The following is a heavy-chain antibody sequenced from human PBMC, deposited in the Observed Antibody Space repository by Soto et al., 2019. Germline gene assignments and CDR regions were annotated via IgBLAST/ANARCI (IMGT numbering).Heavy chain of an antibody. CDR3: ARVVAAAGMVDY. Sequence: ASVKVSCKASGYTFTSYYMHWVRQAPVQGLEWMGIINPSGGSTSYAQKFQGRVTMTRDTSTSTVYMELSSLRSEDTAVYYCARVVAAAGMVDYWGQGTLVTVSS. D-gene: IGHD6-13*01. V-gene: IGHV1-46*01. J-gene: IGHJ4*02. CDR2: INPSGGST. CDR1: GYTFTSYY.